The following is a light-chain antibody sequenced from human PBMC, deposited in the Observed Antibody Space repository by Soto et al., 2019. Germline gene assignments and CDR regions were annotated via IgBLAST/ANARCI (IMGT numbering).Light chain of an antibody. CDR1: QSLLHSNGYNY. Sequence: DIVMTQSPLSLPVTPGEPASISCRCSQSLLHSNGYNYLDWYLQKPGQSPQLLIYLGYNRASGVPDRFSGSGSGTDFTLKISRVEAEDVGVYYCMQALQTHRTFGQGTKVEIK. J-gene: IGKJ1*01. V-gene: IGKV2-28*01. CDR3: MQALQTHRT. CDR2: LGY.